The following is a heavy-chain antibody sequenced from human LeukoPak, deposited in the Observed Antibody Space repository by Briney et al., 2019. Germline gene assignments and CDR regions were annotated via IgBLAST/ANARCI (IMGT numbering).Heavy chain of an antibody. CDR2: IYYSGST. CDR3: ARARIESMVRGVIIEYYYYYMDV. V-gene: IGHV4-59*01. CDR1: GGSISSYY. J-gene: IGHJ6*03. D-gene: IGHD3-10*01. Sequence: SETLSLTCTVSGGSISSYYWSWIRQPPGKGLEWIGYIYYSGSTNYNPSLKSRVTISVDTSKNQFSLKLSSVTAADTAVYYCARARIESMVRGVIIEYYYYYMDVWGKGTTVTVSS.